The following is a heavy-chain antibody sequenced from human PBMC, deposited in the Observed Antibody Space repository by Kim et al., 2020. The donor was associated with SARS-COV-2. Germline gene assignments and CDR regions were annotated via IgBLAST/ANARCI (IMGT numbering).Heavy chain of an antibody. Sequence: SETLSLTCVVSGASISSSSCWSWVRQPPGKGLEWIGEVDHSGTTSYNVSLKSRVTISVDKSKNQFSLSLNSVSAADTAVYYCARGVSSAWTLRAWFDPWGQGTLVTVSP. CDR1: GASISSSSC. D-gene: IGHD3-22*01. V-gene: IGHV4-4*02. CDR3: ARGVSSAWTLRAWFDP. CDR2: VDHSGTT. J-gene: IGHJ5*02.